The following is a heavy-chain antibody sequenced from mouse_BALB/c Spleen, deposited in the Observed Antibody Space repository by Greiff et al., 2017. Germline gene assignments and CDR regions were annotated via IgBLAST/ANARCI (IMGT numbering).Heavy chain of an antibody. D-gene: IGHD2-4*01. Sequence: DVQLQESGPELVKPGASVKISCKASGYSFTGYFMNWVMQSHGKSLEWIGRINPYNGDTFYNQKFKGKATLTVDKSSSTAHMELRSLASEDSAVYYCARGGDYDLDYWGQGTTLTVSS. J-gene: IGHJ2*01. CDR3: ARGGDYDLDY. CDR2: INPYNGDT. CDR1: GYSFTGYF. V-gene: IGHV1-20*02.